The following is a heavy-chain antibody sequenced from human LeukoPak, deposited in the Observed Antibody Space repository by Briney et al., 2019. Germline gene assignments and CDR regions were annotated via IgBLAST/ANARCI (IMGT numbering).Heavy chain of an antibody. CDR1: GGSISSSSYY. CDR2: MYYSGST. V-gene: IGHV4-39*01. D-gene: IGHD3-22*01. Sequence: SETLSLTCTVSGGSISSSSYYWGWIRQPPGQGLEWIGSMYYSGSTYYNPSLKSRVTISVDTSKNQFSLKLSSVTAADTAVYYCASPSRYYYDSSGYQFDYWGQGTLVTVSS. J-gene: IGHJ4*02. CDR3: ASPSRYYYDSSGYQFDY.